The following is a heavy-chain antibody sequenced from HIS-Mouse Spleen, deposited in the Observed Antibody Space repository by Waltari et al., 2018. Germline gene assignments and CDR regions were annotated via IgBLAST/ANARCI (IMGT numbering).Heavy chain of an antibody. CDR3: ARGRSPATVTIGYYFDY. V-gene: IGHV4-34*04. Sequence: QVQLQQWGAGLLKPSETLSLICAVYGGSFSGYYWSWIRQPPGKRLEWIGESTQSGSTNNSPALKNRGTKLRDTSKNQFSLKLSSLTAADTAVYYCARGRSPATVTIGYYFDYWGQGTLVTVSS. CDR1: GGSFSGYY. D-gene: IGHD4-17*01. J-gene: IGHJ4*02. CDR2: STQSGST.